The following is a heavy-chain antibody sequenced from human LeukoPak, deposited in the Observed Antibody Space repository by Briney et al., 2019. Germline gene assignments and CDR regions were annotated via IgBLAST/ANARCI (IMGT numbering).Heavy chain of an antibody. Sequence: SETLSLTCTVSGGSISSSSYYWGWIRQPPGKGLEWIGSIYYSGSTYYNPSLKSRVTISVDTSKNQFSLKLSSVTAADTAVYYCARDWQDIVVVVAATGNAFDIWGQGTMVTVSS. CDR3: ARDWQDIVVVVAATGNAFDI. CDR2: IYYSGST. V-gene: IGHV4-39*07. D-gene: IGHD2-15*01. CDR1: GGSISSSSYY. J-gene: IGHJ3*02.